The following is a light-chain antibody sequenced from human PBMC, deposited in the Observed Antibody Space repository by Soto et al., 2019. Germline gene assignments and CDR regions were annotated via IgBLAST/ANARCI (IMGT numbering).Light chain of an antibody. CDR3: QHYGSSPWT. Sequence: EIVLTQSPGTLSLSPGESATLSCRASQTFSSTYLAWYQQQPGQAPRLLIYGASNRATGIPDRFSGSGSGTDFTLTISRLEPEDFAVYFCQHYGSSPWTFGQGTKVDIK. CDR2: GAS. CDR1: QTFSSTY. J-gene: IGKJ1*01. V-gene: IGKV3-20*01.